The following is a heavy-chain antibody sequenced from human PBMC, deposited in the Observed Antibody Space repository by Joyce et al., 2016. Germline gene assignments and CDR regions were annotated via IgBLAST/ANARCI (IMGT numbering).Heavy chain of an antibody. CDR1: SGYW. Sequence: EVQLVESGGGLVQPGGSLRLSFSGYWIHWVRQAPGKGLVWVSRINTDGSRTRFADSVKGRFTISRDNAKNTLYLQMNSLRAEDTAVYYCVRGISARPGGPNWFDPWGQGTLVTVSS. V-gene: IGHV3-74*01. D-gene: IGHD6-6*01. J-gene: IGHJ5*02. CDR3: VRGISARPGGPNWFDP. CDR2: INTDGSRT.